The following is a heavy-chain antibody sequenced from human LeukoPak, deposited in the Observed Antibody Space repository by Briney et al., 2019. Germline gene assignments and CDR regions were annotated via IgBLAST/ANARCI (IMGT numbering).Heavy chain of an antibody. CDR3: ARGCSAGTPHSWFDP. D-gene: IGHD6-13*01. CDR2: IYYSGST. Sequence: SETLSLTWIDPGXSISGYYGSWIRQPPRKGLEWIVYIYYSGSTNYNPSLKSRVTISVDTSKNQFSLKLSSVTAADTAVYYCARGCSAGTPHSWFDPWGQGTLVTVSS. V-gene: IGHV4-59*01. J-gene: IGHJ5*02. CDR1: GXSISGYY.